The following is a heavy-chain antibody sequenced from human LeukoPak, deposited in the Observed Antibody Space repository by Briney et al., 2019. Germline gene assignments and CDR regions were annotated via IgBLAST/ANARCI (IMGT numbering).Heavy chain of an antibody. Sequence: GGSLRLSCAASGFTFSSYAMSWVRQAPGKGLEWVSAISDSGGSTYYADSVKGRFTISRDNSKNTLYLQMNSLRAEDTAVYYCAKNVNYDILTGRIDYWGQGTLVTVSS. CDR2: ISDSGGST. V-gene: IGHV3-23*01. D-gene: IGHD3-9*01. CDR1: GFTFSSYA. CDR3: AKNVNYDILTGRIDY. J-gene: IGHJ4*02.